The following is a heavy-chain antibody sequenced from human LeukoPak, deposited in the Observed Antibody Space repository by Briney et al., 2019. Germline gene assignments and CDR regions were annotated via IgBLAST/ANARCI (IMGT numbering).Heavy chain of an antibody. CDR3: ARGGWYGGKDY. D-gene: IGHD6-19*01. J-gene: IGHJ4*02. CDR1: GGSISSYY. Sequence: PSETLSLTCTVSGGSISSYYWSWIRQPPGKGLEWIGYIYTSGSTNYNPSLKSRVTMSVDTSKNQFSLKLSSVTAADTAVYYCARGGWYGGKDYWGQGTLVTVSS. V-gene: IGHV4-4*08. CDR2: IYTSGST.